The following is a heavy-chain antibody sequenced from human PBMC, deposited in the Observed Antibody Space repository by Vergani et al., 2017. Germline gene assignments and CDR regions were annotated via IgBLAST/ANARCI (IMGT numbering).Heavy chain of an antibody. V-gene: IGHV3-30-3*01. CDR3: AKATRKTPPKVVVIPEYFDY. Sequence: QVQLVESGGGVVQPGRSLRLSCAASGFTFSSYAMHWVRQAPGKGLELVAVKSYDGSNKYYADSVKGRFTISRDNAKSSLYLQMNSLRAEDTVVYYCAKATRKTPPKVVVIPEYFDYWGQGTLVTVSS. CDR1: GFTFSSYA. D-gene: IGHD3-22*01. J-gene: IGHJ4*02. CDR2: KSYDGSNK.